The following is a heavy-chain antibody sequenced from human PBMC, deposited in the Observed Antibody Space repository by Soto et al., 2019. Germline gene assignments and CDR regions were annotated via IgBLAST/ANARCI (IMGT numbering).Heavy chain of an antibody. CDR2: ISYDGGNK. V-gene: IGHV3-30-3*01. D-gene: IGHD2-15*01. Sequence: QVQLVESGGGVGQPGRSLRLSCAASGFTFRNYAMHWVRQAPGKGLECVAVISYDGGNKFYRDYVKGRFTISRDNSKNTLYLQINSLRYEDTAVYYCARGDREDIAVVIGVRPGEYGVDVWGQGTTVTVSS. CDR1: GFTFRNYA. CDR3: ARGDREDIAVVIGVRPGEYGVDV. J-gene: IGHJ6*02.